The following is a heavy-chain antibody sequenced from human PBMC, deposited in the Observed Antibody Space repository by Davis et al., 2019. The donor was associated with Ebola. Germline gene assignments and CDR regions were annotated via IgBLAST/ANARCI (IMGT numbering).Heavy chain of an antibody. CDR2: INHSGST. CDR1: GGSFSGYY. CDR3: ARGRRYSYGYWGY. Sequence: MPSETLSLTCAVYGGSFSGYYWSWIRQPPGKGLEWIGEINHSGSTNYNPSLKSRVTISVDTSKNQFSLKLSSVTAAETAVYYCARGRRYSYGYWGYWGQETLVTVSS. J-gene: IGHJ4*02. V-gene: IGHV4-34*01. D-gene: IGHD5-18*01.